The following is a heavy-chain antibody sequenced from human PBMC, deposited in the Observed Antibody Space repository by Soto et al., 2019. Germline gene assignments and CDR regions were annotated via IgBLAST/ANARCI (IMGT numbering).Heavy chain of an antibody. V-gene: IGHV4-59*01. Sequence: QVHLQESGPGLVKPSETLSLTCSVSGGSISPYYWSWIRQPPGKGLEWIGYVYYSGSTNYKPSLNSRVTISVDTSNNESSLKLSSVTAADSAVYYCARDRHSSGYWGQGTLVTVSS. CDR2: VYYSGST. J-gene: IGHJ4*02. D-gene: IGHD6-19*01. CDR1: GGSISPYY. CDR3: ARDRHSSGY.